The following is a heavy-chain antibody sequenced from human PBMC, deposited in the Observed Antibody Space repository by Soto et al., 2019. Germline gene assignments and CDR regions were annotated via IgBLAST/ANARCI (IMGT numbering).Heavy chain of an antibody. D-gene: IGHD6-19*01. CDR3: ARRPGVAGPDYSYGMDV. CDR1: GFTVSSNY. V-gene: IGHV3-66*04. Sequence: GGSLRLSCAASGFTVSSNYMSWVRQAPGKGLEWVSVIYSGGSTYYADSVKGRFTISRDNSKNTLYLQMNSLRAEDTAVYYCARRPGVAGPDYSYGMDVWGQGTTVTVSS. CDR2: IYSGGST. J-gene: IGHJ6*02.